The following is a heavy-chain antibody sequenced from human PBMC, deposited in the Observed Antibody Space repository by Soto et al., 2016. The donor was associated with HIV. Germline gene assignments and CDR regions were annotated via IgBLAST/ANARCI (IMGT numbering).Heavy chain of an antibody. CDR3: ARTLSSRFDF. D-gene: IGHD2-15*01. CDR2: LNPENGKT. CDR1: GYNFVSND. V-gene: IGHV1-8*03. J-gene: IGHJ4*02. Sequence: QVQLVQSGAEVKKPGASVRVSCKASGYNFVSNDINWVRQAPGQGLEWMEWLNPENGKTGFAQKFQGRVTITRDISTSTVYMEVSSLRFEDTAVYFCARTLSSRFDFWGQGTLVTVSS.